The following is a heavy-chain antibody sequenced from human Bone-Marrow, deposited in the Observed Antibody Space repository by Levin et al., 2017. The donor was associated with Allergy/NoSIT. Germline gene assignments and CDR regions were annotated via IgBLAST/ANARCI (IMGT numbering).Heavy chain of an antibody. D-gene: IGHD3-22*01. CDR2: IHDRGNS. CDR3: ARVPMTFSFQL. CDR1: GGYIKNDDYY. V-gene: IGHV4-30-4*01. Sequence: KASETLSLTCTVSGGYIKNDDYYWSWIRQPPGKGLEWVGYIHDRGNSYFNPSLKSRASMSVDTSKKRFSLTLRSVSAADTGVYFCARVPMTFSFQLWGQGTLVTVSS. J-gene: IGHJ4*02.